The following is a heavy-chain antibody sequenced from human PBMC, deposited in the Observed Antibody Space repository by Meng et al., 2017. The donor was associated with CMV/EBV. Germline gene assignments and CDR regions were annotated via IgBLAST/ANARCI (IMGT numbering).Heavy chain of an antibody. J-gene: IGHJ4*02. CDR3: ARGSVRSWANFDY. CDR1: GGSFSGYY. D-gene: IGHD6-13*01. Sequence: SQTLSLTCAVYGGSFSGYYWSWIRQPPGKGLEWIGEINHSGSTNYNPSLKSRVTISVDTSKNQFSLKLSSVTAADTAVYYCARGSVRSWANFDYWGQGMLVTVSS. V-gene: IGHV4-34*01. CDR2: INHSGST.